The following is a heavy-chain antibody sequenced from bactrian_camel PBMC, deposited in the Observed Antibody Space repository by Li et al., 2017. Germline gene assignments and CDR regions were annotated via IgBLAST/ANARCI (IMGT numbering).Heavy chain of an antibody. V-gene: IGHV3S1*01. J-gene: IGHJ4*01. Sequence: HVQLVESGGGTVQTGGSRRLSCEVSGTTGSGYCVAWFRQIQGSEREGVASISKDDGRTKFSADSVKGRFTFSQDNANNTVYLTMNRLKPEDTAMYYCASGPKTFCSGGVCRCPRTPDTYDYWGQGTQVTVS. CDR3: ASGPKTFCSGGVCRCPRTPDTYDY. D-gene: IGHD2*01. CDR1: GTTGSGYC. CDR2: ISKDDGRTK.